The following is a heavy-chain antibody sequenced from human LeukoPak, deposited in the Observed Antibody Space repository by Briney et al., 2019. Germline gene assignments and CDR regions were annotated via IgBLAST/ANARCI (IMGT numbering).Heavy chain of an antibody. J-gene: IGHJ6*02. D-gene: IGHD4-11*01. CDR2: ISYDGSNK. CDR3: ARDWSSKYPYYYGMDV. Sequence: PGGSLRLCCAASGFTFSSYAMHWVRQAPGKGLEWVAVISYDGSNKYYADSVKGRFTISRDNSKNTLYLQMNRLRAEDTAVYYCARDWSSKYPYYYGMDVWGQGTTVTVSS. V-gene: IGHV3-30-3*01. CDR1: GFTFSSYA.